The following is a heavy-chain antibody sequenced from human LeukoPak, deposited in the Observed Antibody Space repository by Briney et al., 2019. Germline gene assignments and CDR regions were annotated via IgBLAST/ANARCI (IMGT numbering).Heavy chain of an antibody. D-gene: IGHD3-22*01. CDR2: IYYSGST. J-gene: IGHJ4*02. Sequence: PSETLSLTCTVSGGSISSYYWSWIRQPPGKGLEWIGYIYYSGSTNYNPSLKSRVTISVDTSKNQFSLKLSSVTAADTAVYYCASGLYYYDSSGYYSYYFDYWGQGTLVTVS. CDR1: GGSISSYY. CDR3: ASGLYYYDSSGYYSYYFDY. V-gene: IGHV4-59*01.